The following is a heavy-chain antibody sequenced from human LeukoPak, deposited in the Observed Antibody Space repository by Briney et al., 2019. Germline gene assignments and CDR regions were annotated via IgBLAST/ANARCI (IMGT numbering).Heavy chain of an antibody. CDR3: ARDLLEWYFDY. V-gene: IGHV3-66*01. Sequence: GRSLSLSRAVSVLTPSRTYMCSVCQTPGRGGEWFSVMYSDGITYYADSVKDRFTISRDNSTITLYLQMNSLRAEYTAVYDCARDLLEWYFDYWGQGTLVTVSS. CDR2: MYSDGIT. J-gene: IGHJ4*02. D-gene: IGHD3-3*01. CDR1: VLTPSRTY.